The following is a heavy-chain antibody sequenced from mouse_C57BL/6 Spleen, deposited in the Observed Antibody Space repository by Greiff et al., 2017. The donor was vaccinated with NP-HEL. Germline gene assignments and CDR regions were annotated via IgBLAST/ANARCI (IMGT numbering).Heavy chain of an antibody. D-gene: IGHD4-1*01. CDR1: GFTFSDYY. J-gene: IGHJ2*01. CDR3: ARVTGTGFDY. CDR2: INYDGSST. V-gene: IGHV5-16*01. Sequence: EVQWVESEGGLVQPGSSMKLSCTASGFTFSDYYMAWVRQVPEKGLEWVANINYDGSSTYYLDSLKSRFIISRDNAKNILYLQMSSLKSEDTATYYCARVTGTGFDYWGQGTTLTVSS.